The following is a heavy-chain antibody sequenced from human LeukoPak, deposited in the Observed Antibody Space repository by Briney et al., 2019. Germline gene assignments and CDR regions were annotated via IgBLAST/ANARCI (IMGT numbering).Heavy chain of an antibody. Sequence: GGSLRLSCAASGFTFSDYGMSWVRQAPGKGLEWVSSISTTSSYIYYADSVKGRFTISRGNAKNSLYLQMNSLRAEDTAVYYCARGAPKLWFGELYYMDVWGKGTTVTVSS. CDR2: ISTTSSYI. CDR3: ARGAPKLWFGELYYMDV. V-gene: IGHV3-21*01. D-gene: IGHD3-10*01. CDR1: GFTFSDYG. J-gene: IGHJ6*03.